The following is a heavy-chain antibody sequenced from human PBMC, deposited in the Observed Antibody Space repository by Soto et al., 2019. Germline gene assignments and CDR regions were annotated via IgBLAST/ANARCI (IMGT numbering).Heavy chain of an antibody. D-gene: IGHD3-9*01. Sequence: GGSLRLSCAASGFTFSSYAMSWVRQAPGEGLEWVSAISGSGGSTYYADSAKGRFTISRDNSKNTLYLQMNSLRAEDTAVYYCAKEGQYGILAGYYYSWGQGTLVTV. CDR1: GFTFSSYA. CDR3: AKEGQYGILAGYYYS. CDR2: ISGSGGST. J-gene: IGHJ4*02. V-gene: IGHV3-23*01.